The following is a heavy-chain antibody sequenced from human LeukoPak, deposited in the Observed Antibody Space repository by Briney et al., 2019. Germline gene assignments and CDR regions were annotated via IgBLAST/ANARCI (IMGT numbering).Heavy chain of an antibody. CDR3: ARHDWFDP. J-gene: IGHJ5*02. CDR1: GFIVGSDY. Sequence: QAGGSLRLSCAVSGFIVGSDYMSWVRQAPGKGLEWVSTIYSGGSTYYADSVKGRFTISRDNSKNTLYLQMNSLRAEDTAVYYCARHDWFDPWGRGTLVTVSS. CDR2: IYSGGST. V-gene: IGHV3-53*01.